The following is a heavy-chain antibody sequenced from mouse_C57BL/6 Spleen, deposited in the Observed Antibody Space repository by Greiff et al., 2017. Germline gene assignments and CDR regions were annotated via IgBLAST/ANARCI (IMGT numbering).Heavy chain of an antibody. CDR3: ARAVDYYAMDY. V-gene: IGHV5-17*01. J-gene: IGHJ4*01. Sequence: VQLKESGGGLVKPGGSLKLSCAASGFTFSDYGMHWVRQAPEKGLEWVAYISSGSSTIYYADTVKGRFTISRDNAKNTLFLQMTSLRSEDTAMYYCARAVDYYAMDYWGQGTSVTVSS. CDR1: GFTFSDYG. CDR2: ISSGSSTI.